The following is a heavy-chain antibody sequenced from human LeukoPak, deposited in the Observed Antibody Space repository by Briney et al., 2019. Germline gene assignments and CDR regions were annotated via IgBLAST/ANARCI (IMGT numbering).Heavy chain of an antibody. Sequence: SETLSLTCTVSGGSISGSYWSWIRQPPGKGLEWISYMYNSGSTNYNPSLKSRVTISIDASKNQFSLKLSSLTAADTAIYYCARGIESYGDYGYWGQGILVTVSS. CDR2: MYNSGST. D-gene: IGHD4-17*01. J-gene: IGHJ4*02. CDR1: GGSISGSY. CDR3: ARGIESYGDYGY. V-gene: IGHV4-59*01.